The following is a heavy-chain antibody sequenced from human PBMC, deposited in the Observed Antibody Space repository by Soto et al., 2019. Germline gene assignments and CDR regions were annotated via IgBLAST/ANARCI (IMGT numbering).Heavy chain of an antibody. CDR2: IMPNFRAP. V-gene: IGHV1-69*12. Sequence: QVQLVQSGAEVKKPGSSVKVSCKASGGAFSDYAFSWVRQAPGQGLEWLGGIMPNFRAPDYAQKFQGRVTITADEFTRTAYMEMNSLRSEDTAVYYCASWLKGPDIGNYYYGMDVW. D-gene: IGHD2-15*01. CDR3: ASWLKGPDIGNYYYGMDV. CDR1: GGAFSDYA. J-gene: IGHJ6*01.